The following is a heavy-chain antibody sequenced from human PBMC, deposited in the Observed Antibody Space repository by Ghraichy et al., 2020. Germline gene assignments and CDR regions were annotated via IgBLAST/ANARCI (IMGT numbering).Heavy chain of an antibody. CDR3: ARQFVDTAMALDV. D-gene: IGHD5-18*01. J-gene: IGHJ6*02. CDR2: IFHSGST. V-gene: IGHV4-38-2*02. CDR1: GYSISSGYY. Sequence: SQTLSLTCTVSGYSISSGYYWGWIRQPPGKGLEWIGSIFHSGSTYYNPSLKSRVTISVDTSKNQFSLKLSSVTAADTAVYYCARQFVDTAMALDVWGQGTTVTVSS.